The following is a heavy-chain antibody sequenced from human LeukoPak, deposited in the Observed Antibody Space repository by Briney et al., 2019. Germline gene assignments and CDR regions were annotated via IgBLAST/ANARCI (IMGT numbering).Heavy chain of an antibody. J-gene: IGHJ4*02. V-gene: IGHV4-38-2*01. Sequence: SETLSLTCAVSGYSISSGYYWGWIRQPPGKGLEWIGSIYHSGSTYYNPSLKSRVTISVDTSKNQFSLKLSSVTAADTAVYYCARGLFGESYDYRGQGTLVTVSS. CDR2: IYHSGST. CDR1: GYSISSGYY. D-gene: IGHD3-10*02. CDR3: ARGLFGESYDY.